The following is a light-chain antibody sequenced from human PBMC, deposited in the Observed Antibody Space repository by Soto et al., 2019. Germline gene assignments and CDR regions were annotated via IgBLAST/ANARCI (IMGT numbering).Light chain of an antibody. J-gene: IGKJ5*01. Sequence: EALLTQYPATLSLSPGERDTLSFRASESVRDELGWYQQKPGQAPRLLIFDSSNRATGIPARFSGSGYGTDFTLSISSLEPEDFAVYYCQQRLSWPITFGQGTRLEIK. CDR3: QQRLSWPIT. V-gene: IGKV3-11*01. CDR2: DSS. CDR1: ESVRDE.